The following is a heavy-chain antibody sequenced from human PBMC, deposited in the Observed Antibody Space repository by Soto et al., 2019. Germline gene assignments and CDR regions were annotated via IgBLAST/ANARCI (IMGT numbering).Heavy chain of an antibody. CDR2: INAVNGNT. CDR1: GYTFTSYA. D-gene: IGHD4-17*01. Sequence: QVQLVQSGAEVKKPGASVKVSCKASGYTFTSYAMHWVRQAPGQRLEWMGWINAVNGNTKYSQKFQGRVTITRDTSASTAYMELSSLRSEDTAVYYCARDTYGDYGYFDYWGQGTLVTVSS. V-gene: IGHV1-3*01. J-gene: IGHJ4*02. CDR3: ARDTYGDYGYFDY.